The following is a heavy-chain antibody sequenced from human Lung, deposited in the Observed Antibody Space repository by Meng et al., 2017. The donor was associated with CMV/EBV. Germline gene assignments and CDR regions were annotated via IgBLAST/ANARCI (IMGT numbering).Heavy chain of an antibody. J-gene: IGHJ4*02. CDR2: VWHDGSKK. CDR3: AKGAVGATTSYYFDY. V-gene: IGHV3-33*06. D-gene: IGHD1-26*01. CDR1: GLTLSSYG. Sequence: SGLTLSSYGMNWVRQAPGKGLEWVAYVWHDGSKKYYPDSVKGRFTIARDNSKNTLYLEVNSLSGEDTAVYYCAKGAVGATTSYYFDYWGQGTLVTVSS.